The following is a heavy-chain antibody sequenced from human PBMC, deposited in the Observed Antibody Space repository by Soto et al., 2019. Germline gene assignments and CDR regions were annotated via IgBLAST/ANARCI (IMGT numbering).Heavy chain of an antibody. J-gene: IGHJ4*02. D-gene: IGHD3-22*01. CDR3: ARAGPYDSSGHASFDY. V-gene: IGHV3-21*01. CDR1: GFSFSSYS. CDR2: ISSSSYYI. Sequence: EVQLVESGGGLVKPGGSLRLSCVASGFSFSSYSMNWVRQAPGRGLEWVSSISSSSYYIYYADSVRGRFTISRDNAKTSLYLQFNSLRAEDTAVFYCARAGPYDSSGHASFDYGGQVTLVTVAS.